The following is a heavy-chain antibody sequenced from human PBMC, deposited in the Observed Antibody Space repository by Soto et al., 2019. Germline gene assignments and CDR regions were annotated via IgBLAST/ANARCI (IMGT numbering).Heavy chain of an antibody. CDR1: GGTFSSYA. Sequence: RASVKVSCKASGGTFSSYAISWVRQAPGQGLEWMGGIIPIFGTANYAQKFQGRVTITADESTSTAYMELSSLRSEDTAVYYCARDRRGDTAMATYYFDYWGQGTLVTVSS. CDR3: ARDRRGDTAMATYYFDY. V-gene: IGHV1-69*13. D-gene: IGHD5-18*01. J-gene: IGHJ4*02. CDR2: IIPIFGTA.